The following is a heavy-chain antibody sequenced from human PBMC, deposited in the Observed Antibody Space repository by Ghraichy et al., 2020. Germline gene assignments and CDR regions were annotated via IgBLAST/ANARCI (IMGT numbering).Heavy chain of an antibody. CDR1: GFIFAAIA. V-gene: IGHV3-23*01. D-gene: IGHD1-1*01. CDR3: ARNGGWNPSTSFFKS. Sequence: GGSLRLSCAVSGFIFAAIAVGWVRQAPGKGLEWVSSISRSGSADYTDSVKGRFTISRDNSKNILYLHMSSLRAEDTATYYCARNGGWNPSTSFFKSWGQGTLVTVSS. J-gene: IGHJ5*02. CDR2: ISRSGSA.